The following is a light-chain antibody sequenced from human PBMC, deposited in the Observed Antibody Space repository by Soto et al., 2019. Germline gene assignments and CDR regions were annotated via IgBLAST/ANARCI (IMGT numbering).Light chain of an antibody. CDR1: SSDVGGYNY. J-gene: IGLJ2*01. V-gene: IGLV2-8*01. CDR2: EVS. Sequence: QSALTQPPSASGSPGQSVTISCTGTSSDVGGYNYVSWYQQHPGKAPKLMIYEVSKQPSGVPDRFSGSKSGNTASLTVSGLQAEDEADYCCSSYAGSNNLVFGGGTKLTVL. CDR3: SSYAGSNNLV.